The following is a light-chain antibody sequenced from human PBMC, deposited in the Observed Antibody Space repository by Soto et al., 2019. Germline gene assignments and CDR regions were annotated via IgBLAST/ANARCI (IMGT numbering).Light chain of an antibody. Sequence: DIQLTQSPSSLSASVGDRVTITCRASQSISTYLTWYQQRPGKDPKLLIYAASSLQSGVPSRFSGSGSGTDFSLAISSLQPEDFATYYCQQRYSALPCTFGQGTRLEI. CDR1: QSISTY. J-gene: IGKJ2*02. V-gene: IGKV1-39*01. CDR3: QQRYSALPCT. CDR2: AAS.